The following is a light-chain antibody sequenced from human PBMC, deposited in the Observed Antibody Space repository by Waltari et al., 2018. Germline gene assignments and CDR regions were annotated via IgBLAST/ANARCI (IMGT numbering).Light chain of an antibody. J-gene: IGLJ3*02. CDR3: QSYDSSLSGSV. CDR1: STNIGAGYG. CDR2: GAH. Sequence: QSVLTQPPSVSGAPGQRVTISCTGSSTNIGAGYGVHWYQQLPGTAPRLLIYGAHNRPSGVPDRFSGSKSGTSASLAITGLQAEDEADYYCQSYDSSLSGSVVGGGTKVTVL. V-gene: IGLV1-40*01.